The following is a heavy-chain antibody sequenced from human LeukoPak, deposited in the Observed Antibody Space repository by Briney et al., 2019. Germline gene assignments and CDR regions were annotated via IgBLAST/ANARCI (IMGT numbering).Heavy chain of an antibody. J-gene: IGHJ6*03. Sequence: PGGSLRLSCAASGFTFSGSAMHWVRQASGKGLEWVGRIRSKANSYATAYAASVKGRFTISRDDSKNTAYLQMNSLKTEDTAVYYCAREGSSSSSLYYYYYMDVWGKGTTVTVSS. D-gene: IGHD6-6*01. V-gene: IGHV3-73*01. CDR3: AREGSSSSSLYYYYYMDV. CDR2: IRSKANSYAT. CDR1: GFTFSGSA.